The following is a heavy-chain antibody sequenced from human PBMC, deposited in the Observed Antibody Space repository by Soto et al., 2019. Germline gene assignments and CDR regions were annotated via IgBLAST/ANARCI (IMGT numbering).Heavy chain of an antibody. Sequence: LRLSCAASGFTFSSYGMHWVRQAPGKGLEWVAVISYDGSNKYYADSVKGRFTISRDNSKNTLYLQMNSLRAEGTAVYYCAKDRPGIAAAGTLDYWGQGTLVTVS. CDR3: AKDRPGIAAAGTLDY. CDR2: ISYDGSNK. D-gene: IGHD6-13*01. CDR1: GFTFSSYG. J-gene: IGHJ4*02. V-gene: IGHV3-30*18.